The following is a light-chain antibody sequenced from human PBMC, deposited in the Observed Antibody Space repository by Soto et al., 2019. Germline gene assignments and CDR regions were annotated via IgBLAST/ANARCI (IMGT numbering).Light chain of an antibody. CDR3: QQANSFPWS. Sequence: DIQMTQSPSSVSAPVGDRVTITCRASQGVGSWLVWYQQKPGKAPKLLIFAASSLQSGVPSRFSGSGSGTDFTLTISSLQPEDVASYYCQQANSFPWSFGQGTEVEIK. J-gene: IGKJ1*01. V-gene: IGKV1-12*01. CDR1: QGVGSW. CDR2: AAS.